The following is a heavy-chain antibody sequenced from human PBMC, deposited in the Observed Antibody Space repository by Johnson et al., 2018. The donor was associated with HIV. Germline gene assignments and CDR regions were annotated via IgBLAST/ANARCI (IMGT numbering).Heavy chain of an antibody. CDR2: VSYDGSNK. V-gene: IGHV3-30-3*01. CDR3: ARVSFYSGTYSGLHSGGFDI. J-gene: IGHJ3*02. Sequence: VQLVESGGGVVQPGRSLRLSCAASGFTFNSYTMHWVRQAPGKGLEWVAVVSYDGSNKYYADSVKGRFTISRDNSKNTLYLQMNSLRAEDTAMYYCARVSFYSGTYSGLHSGGFDIWGQGTMVTVSS. CDR1: GFTFNSYT. D-gene: IGHD1-26*01.